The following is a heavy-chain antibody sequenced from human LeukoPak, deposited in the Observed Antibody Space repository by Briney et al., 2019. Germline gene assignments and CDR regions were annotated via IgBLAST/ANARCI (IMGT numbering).Heavy chain of an antibody. Sequence: GGSLRLSCAASGFTFSSYAMSWVRRAPGKGLEWVSAISGSGGSTYYADSVKGRFTISRDNSKNTLYLQMNSLRAEDTAVYYCASSTYYDFWSGYYIDYWGQGTLVTVSS. CDR2: ISGSGGST. CDR1: GFTFSSYA. D-gene: IGHD3-3*01. CDR3: ASSTYYDFWSGYYIDY. J-gene: IGHJ4*02. V-gene: IGHV3-23*01.